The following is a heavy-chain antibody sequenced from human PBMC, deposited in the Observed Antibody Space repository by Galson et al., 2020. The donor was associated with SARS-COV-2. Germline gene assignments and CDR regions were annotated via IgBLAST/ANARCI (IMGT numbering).Heavy chain of an antibody. CDR1: GFGSSYYW. Sequence: GESLKISCEASGFGSSYYWMSWVRQAPGRGLEWVANIKHDGSEQYYVDSVKGRFTISRDNPKNSLYLQMNNLRVEDTAVYHCARVDCSGGGCYPGNHWGRGTLVTVSS. V-gene: IGHV3-7*03. CDR2: IKHDGSEQ. CDR3: ARVDCSGGGCYPGNH. J-gene: IGHJ5*02. D-gene: IGHD2-15*01.